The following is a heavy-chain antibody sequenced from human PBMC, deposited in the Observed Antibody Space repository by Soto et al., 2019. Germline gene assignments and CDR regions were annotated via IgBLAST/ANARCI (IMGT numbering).Heavy chain of an antibody. V-gene: IGHV4-61*08. CDR1: GGSISSGGYY. CDR2: IYYRGST. J-gene: IGHJ4*02. Sequence: SETLSLTCTVSGGSISSGGYYWSWIRQHPGKGLEWIGYIYYRGSTYYNPSLKSRVTISVDTSKNQFSLKLSSVTAVDTAVYYCARREYYDFWSFDYWGQGTLVTVSS. D-gene: IGHD3-3*01. CDR3: ARREYYDFWSFDY.